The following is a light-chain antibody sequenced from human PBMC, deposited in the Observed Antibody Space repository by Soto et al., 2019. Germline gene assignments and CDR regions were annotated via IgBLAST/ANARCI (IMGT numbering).Light chain of an antibody. CDR3: QYYGGSPRT. J-gene: IGKJ1*01. Sequence: EIFFTQSPGTLSFSPGEGTTLSCRASESVASLAWYQQKPGQAPRLLIYGASTRATGIPDTFSGSGSGTDFTLTISRLEPEDFAVYYCQYYGGSPRTFGRGTKVDIK. V-gene: IGKV3-20*01. CDR1: ESVAS. CDR2: GAS.